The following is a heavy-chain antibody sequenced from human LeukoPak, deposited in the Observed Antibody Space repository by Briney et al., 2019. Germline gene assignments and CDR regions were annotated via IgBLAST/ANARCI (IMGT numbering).Heavy chain of an antibody. CDR2: VYATGNT. Sequence: SETLSLTCTVSGGSINRGTHYWSWVRQPAGTGLEWIGRVYATGNTNYNPSLWSRLSISIDTSRNQFSLRLSYVTAADTAIYYCARDRSYYSDTGADYWGQGIMVIVSS. V-gene: IGHV4-61*02. CDR3: ARDRSYYSDTGADY. D-gene: IGHD3-22*01. J-gene: IGHJ4*02. CDR1: GGSINRGTHY.